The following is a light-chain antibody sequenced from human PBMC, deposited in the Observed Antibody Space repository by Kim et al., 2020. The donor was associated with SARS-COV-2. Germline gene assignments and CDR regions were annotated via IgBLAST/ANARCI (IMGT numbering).Light chain of an antibody. J-gene: IGKJ2*01. Sequence: DIQMTQSPSTLSASVGDRVTITCRASQSISSWLAWYQQKPGKAPKLLIYDASSLESGVPSRFSVSGSGTEFTLTISSLQPDDFATFFCQQYNSYSTFGQGTKLEI. CDR2: DAS. CDR1: QSISSW. CDR3: QQYNSYST. V-gene: IGKV1-5*01.